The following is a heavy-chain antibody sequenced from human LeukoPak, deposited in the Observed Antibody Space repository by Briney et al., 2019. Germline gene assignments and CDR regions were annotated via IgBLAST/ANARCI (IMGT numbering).Heavy chain of an antibody. V-gene: IGHV3-7*01. CDR2: IKQDGSEK. Sequence: GGSLRLSCAASGFTFSSYWMSWVRQAPGKGLEWVANIKQDGSEKYYVDSVKGRFTISRDNAKNSLYLQMNSLGAEDTAVYYCASTGYRYCSSTSCFPWGQGTLVTVPS. D-gene: IGHD2-2*01. CDR1: GFTFSSYW. CDR3: ASTGYRYCSSTSCFP. J-gene: IGHJ5*02.